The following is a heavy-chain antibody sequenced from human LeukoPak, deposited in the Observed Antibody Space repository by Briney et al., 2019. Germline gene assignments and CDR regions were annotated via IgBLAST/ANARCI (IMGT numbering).Heavy chain of an antibody. J-gene: IGHJ4*02. V-gene: IGHV1-18*01. CDR3: ARRQGTTLNFDY. CDR2: INAYNGNA. CDR1: GYTFSSYG. D-gene: IGHD1-1*01. Sequence: ASVKVSCKASGYTFSSYGFSWVRQAPGQGLEWMGWINAYNGNANYAQNLQGRVIMTTDTSTSTAYMELRSLRSDDTAVYYCARRQGTTLNFDYWGQGTLVTVSS.